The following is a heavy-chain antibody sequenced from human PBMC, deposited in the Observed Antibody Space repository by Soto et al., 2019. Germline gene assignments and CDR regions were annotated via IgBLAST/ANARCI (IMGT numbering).Heavy chain of an antibody. CDR3: ARAWPGGTMIVIDSYNYGMDV. Sequence: QVQLVQSGAEVKKPGSSVRVSCTASGGNFSKSAFSWVRQAPGQGLEWVGGIIPLFDEADYAPRVQGRVTITADESTTTDYLELRSLKSDDTAIYYCARAWPGGTMIVIDSYNYGMDVWGQGTTVTVSS. CDR2: IIPLFDEA. V-gene: IGHV1-69*01. D-gene: IGHD3-22*01. J-gene: IGHJ6*02. CDR1: GGNFSKSA.